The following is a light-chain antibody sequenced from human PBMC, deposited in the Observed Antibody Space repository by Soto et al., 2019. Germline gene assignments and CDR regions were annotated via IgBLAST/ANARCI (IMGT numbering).Light chain of an antibody. CDR3: CSYAGSYPFV. Sequence: QSALTQPRSVSGSPGQSVTISCTGTSSDVGGYNHVSWYQHHPSKAPKLMIYDVDKRPSGVPGRFSGSKSGNTASLTISGLQAEDEADYYCCSYAGSYPFVFGTGTKVTVL. V-gene: IGLV2-11*01. CDR1: SSDVGGYNH. CDR2: DVD. J-gene: IGLJ1*01.